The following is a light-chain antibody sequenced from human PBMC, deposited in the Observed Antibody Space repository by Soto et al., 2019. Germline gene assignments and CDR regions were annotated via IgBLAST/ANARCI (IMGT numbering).Light chain of an antibody. CDR3: RNRSRWPLG. CDR2: DAS. CDR1: QSVDTY. Sequence: EIVLTQSPATLSLSPGERSTLSCSAIQSVDTYLAWYQHRPGQAPRLLIYDASNRAPGISAIFSGSGLGTDFTLTISSLEPEDCAVYYCRNRSRWPLGFGRGTKGDIK. V-gene: IGKV3-11*01. J-gene: IGKJ4*01.